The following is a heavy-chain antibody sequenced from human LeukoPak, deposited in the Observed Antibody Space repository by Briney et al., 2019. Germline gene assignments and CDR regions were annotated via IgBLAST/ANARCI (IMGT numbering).Heavy chain of an antibody. Sequence: SETLSLTCTVSGGSISSSRYYWGWIRQPPGKGLEWIGSIYYSGSTYYNPSLKSRVTISVDTSKNQFSLKLSSVTAADTAVYYCARYGVDFDYWGQGTLVTVSS. V-gene: IGHV4-39*07. J-gene: IGHJ4*02. D-gene: IGHD4-17*01. CDR2: IYYSGST. CDR3: ARYGVDFDY. CDR1: GGSISSSRYY.